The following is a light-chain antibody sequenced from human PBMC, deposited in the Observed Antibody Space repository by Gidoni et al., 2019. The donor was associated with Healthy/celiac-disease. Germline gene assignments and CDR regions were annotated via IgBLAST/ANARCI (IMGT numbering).Light chain of an antibody. CDR1: SSDVGGYNY. V-gene: IGLV2-8*01. Sequence: QSPLTQPPSASGSPGQSVTISCTGTSSDVGGYNYVSWYQQHPGKAPKLMIYEVSKRPSGVPGRFSGSKSGNTASLTVSGLQAEDEADYYCSSYAGSNNLVFGGGTKLTVL. J-gene: IGLJ2*01. CDR3: SSYAGSNNLV. CDR2: EVS.